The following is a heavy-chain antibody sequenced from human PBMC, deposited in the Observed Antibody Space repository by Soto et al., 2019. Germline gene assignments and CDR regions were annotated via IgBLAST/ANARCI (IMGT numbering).Heavy chain of an antibody. J-gene: IGHJ5*02. D-gene: IGHD3-10*01. V-gene: IGHV4-59*01. CDR2: IHHSGST. CDR3: ARESAGSGKNNWFDP. CDR1: GGSISTYF. Sequence: SETLSLTCTVSGGSISTYFWSWIRQPPGKGLEWIGYIHHSGSTYYNPSRKSRVTISVDTSKNQFSLKLNSVTAADTAVYYCARESAGSGKNNWFDPWGQGTLVTVS.